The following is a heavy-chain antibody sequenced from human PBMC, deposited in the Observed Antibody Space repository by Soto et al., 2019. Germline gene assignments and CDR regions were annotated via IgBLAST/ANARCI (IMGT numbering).Heavy chain of an antibody. J-gene: IGHJ4*02. CDR1: GFTFSSYA. CDR2: MRGSGGST. Sequence: EVQLLESGGGLVQPGGSLRLSCAASGFTFSSYAMSWVRQAPGKGLEWVSAMRGSGGSTYYADSVKGRFTISRDNSKNTLYLQMNSLRAEDKAVYYCSKFGTMGRGVTDFDYWGQGTLVTVSS. D-gene: IGHD3-10*01. CDR3: SKFGTMGRGVTDFDY. V-gene: IGHV3-23*01.